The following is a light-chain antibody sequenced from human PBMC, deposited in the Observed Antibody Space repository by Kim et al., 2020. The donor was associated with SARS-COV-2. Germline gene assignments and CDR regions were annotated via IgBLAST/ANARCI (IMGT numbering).Light chain of an antibody. Sequence: VSPGERATLSCRASQSVSSNLAWYQQKPGQAPRLVIYSASTRATGIPARFSGSGSGTEFTLTISSLQSEDFAVYYCQQYNNWPYTFGQGTKLEI. CDR2: SAS. CDR3: QQYNNWPYT. CDR1: QSVSSN. V-gene: IGKV3-15*01. J-gene: IGKJ2*01.